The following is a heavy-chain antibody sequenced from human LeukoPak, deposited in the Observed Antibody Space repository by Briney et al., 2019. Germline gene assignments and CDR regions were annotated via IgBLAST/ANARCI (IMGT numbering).Heavy chain of an antibody. CDR3: ARXRXSLXSGSYPPXYXDY. J-gene: IGHJ4*02. V-gene: IGHV4-39*01. D-gene: IGHD3-10*01. Sequence: SETLSLTCTVSGDSISSSSYYWGWVRQPPGKGLEWIGSIYYSGSTYYNPSLRSRVTISVDTSKNQFSLKLSSVTAADTAVYXXARXRXSLXSGSYPPXYXDYWGQXXLVTV. CDR1: GDSISSSSYY. CDR2: IYYSGST.